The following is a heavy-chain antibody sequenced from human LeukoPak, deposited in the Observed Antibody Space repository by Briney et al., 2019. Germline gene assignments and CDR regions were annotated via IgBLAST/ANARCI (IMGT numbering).Heavy chain of an antibody. CDR1: GFTFSSYS. D-gene: IGHD1-26*01. CDR3: ARDPSIVGATGDPQAYRY. J-gene: IGHJ4*02. V-gene: IGHV3-21*04. CDR2: ISSSSSYI. Sequence: GGSLILSCAASGFTFSSYSMNWVRQAPGKGLEWVSSISSSSSYIYYADSVKGRFTISRDNAKNSLYLQMNSLRAEDTAVYYCARDPSIVGATGDPQAYRYWGQGTLVTVSS.